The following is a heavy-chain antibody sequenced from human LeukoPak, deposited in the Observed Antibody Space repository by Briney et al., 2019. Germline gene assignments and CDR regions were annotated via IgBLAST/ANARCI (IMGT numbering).Heavy chain of an antibody. CDR1: GGSISSYY. J-gene: IGHJ3*02. Sequence: SETLSLTCTVSGGSISSYYWSWIRQPPGKGLEWIGYIYYSGSTNYNPSLKSRVTISVDTSKNQFSLKLSSVTAADTAVYYRARDPYGWLSAFDIWGQGTMVTVSS. CDR2: IYYSGST. V-gene: IGHV4-59*01. CDR3: ARDPYGWLSAFDI. D-gene: IGHD6-19*01.